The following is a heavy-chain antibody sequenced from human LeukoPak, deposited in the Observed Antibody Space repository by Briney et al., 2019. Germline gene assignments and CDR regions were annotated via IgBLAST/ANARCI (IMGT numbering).Heavy chain of an antibody. V-gene: IGHV1-69*13. CDR1: GYTFTSYG. J-gene: IGHJ4*02. Sequence: SVKVSCKASGYTFTSYGISWVRQAPGQGLEWMGGIIPIFGTANYAQKFQGRVTITADESTSTAYMELSSLRSEDTAVYYCARVPVDTAMANTHQLTPYFDYWGQGTLVTVSS. CDR2: IIPIFGTA. CDR3: ARVPVDTAMANTHQLTPYFDY. D-gene: IGHD5-18*01.